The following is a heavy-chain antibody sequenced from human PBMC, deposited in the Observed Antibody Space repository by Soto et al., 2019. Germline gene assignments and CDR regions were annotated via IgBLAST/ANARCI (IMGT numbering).Heavy chain of an antibody. CDR3: AKDQHSSGLFALDY. CDR1: GYTFTTYG. CDR2: INAGNGNT. V-gene: IGHV1-3*01. D-gene: IGHD6-19*01. Sequence: QVQLVQSGAEVRKPGASVKVSCKASGYTFTTYGIHWVRQAPGQRLELMGWINAGNGNTKYSQKFQGRVTITSGTSASTSYMELRGLRSEDTAVYYCAKDQHSSGLFALDYWGQGTLLTVSS. J-gene: IGHJ4*02.